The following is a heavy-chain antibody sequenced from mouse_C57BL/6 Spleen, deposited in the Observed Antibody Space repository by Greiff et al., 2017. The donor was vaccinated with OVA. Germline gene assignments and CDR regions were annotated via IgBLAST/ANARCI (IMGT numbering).Heavy chain of an antibody. Sequence: VMLVESGPGLVAPSQSLSITCTVSGFSLTSYGVHWVRQPPGKGLEWLVVIWSDGSTTYNSAPKSRLCISKDNSKSQVYLKMNSLQTDDTAMYYGARHEYNYGSSYDDAMDYWGQGTSVTVSS. CDR3: ARHEYNYGSSYDDAMDY. CDR1: GFSLTSYG. CDR2: IWSDGST. J-gene: IGHJ4*01. D-gene: IGHD1-1*01. V-gene: IGHV2-6-1*01.